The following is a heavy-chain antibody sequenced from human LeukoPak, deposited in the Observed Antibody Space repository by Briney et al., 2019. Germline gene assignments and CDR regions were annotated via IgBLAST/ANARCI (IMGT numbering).Heavy chain of an antibody. CDR2: IYYSGST. V-gene: IGHV4-31*03. Sequence: SETLSLTCTVSGGSISSGGYYWSWIRQHPGKGLEWIGYIYYSGSTYYNPSLKSRVTISVDTSKNQFSLKLSSVTAADTAVYYCARARRYSYYYFDYWGQGTLVTVSS. D-gene: IGHD5-18*01. J-gene: IGHJ4*02. CDR3: ARARRYSYYYFDY. CDR1: GGSISSGGYY.